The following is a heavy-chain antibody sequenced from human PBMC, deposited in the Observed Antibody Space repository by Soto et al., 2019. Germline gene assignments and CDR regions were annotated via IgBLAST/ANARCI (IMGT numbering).Heavy chain of an antibody. D-gene: IGHD5-18*01. Sequence: SETLSLTCTVSGGSISSSSYYWGWIRQPPGKGLEWIGSIYYSGSTYYNPSLKSRVTISVDKSKNQFSLKLSSVTAADTAVYYCARAAPDTAMVWPLVDYWGQGTLVTVSS. CDR1: GGSISSSSYY. CDR2: IYYSGST. J-gene: IGHJ4*02. CDR3: ARAAPDTAMVWPLVDY. V-gene: IGHV4-39*07.